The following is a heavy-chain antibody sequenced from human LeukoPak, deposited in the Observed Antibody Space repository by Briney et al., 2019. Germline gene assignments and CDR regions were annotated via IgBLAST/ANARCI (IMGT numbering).Heavy chain of an antibody. V-gene: IGHV3-21*01. J-gene: IGHJ4*02. CDR3: ARILSGTLDY. CDR1: GFTFSSYA. D-gene: IGHD1-26*01. CDR2: ISSSSSYI. Sequence: GGSLRLSCAASGFTFSSYAMNWVRQAPGKGLEWVSSISSSSSYIYYADSVKGRFTISRDNAKNSLYLQMNSLRAEDTAVYYCARILSGTLDYWGQGTLVTVSS.